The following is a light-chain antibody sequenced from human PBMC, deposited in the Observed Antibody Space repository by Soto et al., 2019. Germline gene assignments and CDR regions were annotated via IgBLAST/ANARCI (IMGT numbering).Light chain of an antibody. CDR2: GAS. V-gene: IGKV3-20*01. J-gene: IGKJ1*01. Sequence: EILLTQSPGSLSLSPGDRATLSCRASQSFSSTFFAWYQQKPGQAPRLLIYGASSRATGIPDRFSGSGSGTDFTLPISRLEPEDFAVYYCQQYASSVTFGQGTKVEIK. CDR3: QQYASSVT. CDR1: QSFSSTF.